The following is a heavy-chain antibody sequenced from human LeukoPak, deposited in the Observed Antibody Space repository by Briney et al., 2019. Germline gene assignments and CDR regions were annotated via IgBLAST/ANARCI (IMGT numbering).Heavy chain of an antibody. CDR3: ARDKGTIFGVVKNYGMDV. CDR1: GCSISSGGYY. CDR2: IYYSGST. J-gene: IGHJ6*02. Sequence: PSETLSLTCTVSGCSISSGGYYWSWIRQHPGKGLEWIGYIYYSGSTYYNQSLKSRVTISVDTSKNQFSLQLSSVTAADTAVYYCARDKGTIFGVVKNYGMDVWGQGTTVTVSS. V-gene: IGHV4-31*03. D-gene: IGHD3-3*01.